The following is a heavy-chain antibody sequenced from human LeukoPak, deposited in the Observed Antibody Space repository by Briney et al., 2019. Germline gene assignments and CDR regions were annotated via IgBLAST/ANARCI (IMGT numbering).Heavy chain of an antibody. CDR2: INGNGSST. Sequence: GGSLRLSCAASGFTFSSYWMHWVRQAPGKGLVWVSRINGNGSSTRYADSVKGRFTISRDNAKNTLYLQMNSLRAEDTAVYYCARFYKYSSGWAFDYWGQGTLVTVS. CDR3: ARFYKYSSGWAFDY. V-gene: IGHV3-74*01. J-gene: IGHJ4*02. D-gene: IGHD6-19*01. CDR1: GFTFSSYW.